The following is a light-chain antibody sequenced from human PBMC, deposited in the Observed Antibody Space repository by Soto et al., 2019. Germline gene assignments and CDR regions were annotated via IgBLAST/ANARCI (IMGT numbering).Light chain of an antibody. Sequence: DIQMTQSPSTLSASVGDRVTITCRAIQSISRWLAWYQQKPGKAPKLLIYKASSLESGVPSRFSGSGSGTEFTLTISSLQPDDFATYYCHQYNSYSGTFGQGTKVDIK. CDR3: HQYNSYSGT. V-gene: IGKV1-5*03. CDR1: QSISRW. J-gene: IGKJ1*01. CDR2: KAS.